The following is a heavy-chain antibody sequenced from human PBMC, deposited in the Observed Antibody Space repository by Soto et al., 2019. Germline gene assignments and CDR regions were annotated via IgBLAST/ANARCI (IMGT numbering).Heavy chain of an antibody. Sequence: GGSLRLSCAASGFTFDNCGMHWVRQAPGKGLEWVAGISWASTTIGYAASVKGRSIISRDDAKNSLYLQMDSLRGEDTALYYCVQGRYPTMATPLDHWGQGTQVTVSS. V-gene: IGHV3-9*01. CDR1: GFTFDNCG. CDR3: VQGRYPTMATPLDH. D-gene: IGHD2-15*01. CDR2: ISWASTTI. J-gene: IGHJ4*02.